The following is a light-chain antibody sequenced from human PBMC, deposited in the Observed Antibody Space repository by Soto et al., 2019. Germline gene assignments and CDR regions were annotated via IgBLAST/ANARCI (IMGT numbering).Light chain of an antibody. Sequence: IQLTQSPSSLSASVGDRVTITCRASQGISSNLAWYQQNPGKAPKLLIYAASTLQSGVPSRFSGSGSGTDFSLTISSLQPEDFATYYCQQLNSYPPTFGGGTKVEIK. CDR2: AAS. CDR1: QGISSN. V-gene: IGKV1-9*01. J-gene: IGKJ4*01. CDR3: QQLNSYPPT.